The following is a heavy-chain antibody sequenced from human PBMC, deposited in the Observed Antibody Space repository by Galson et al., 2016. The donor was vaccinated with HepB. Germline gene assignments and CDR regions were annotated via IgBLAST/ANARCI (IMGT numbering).Heavy chain of an antibody. CDR2: ISYDGSNK. V-gene: IGHV3-30-3*01. CDR1: GFTFSSYA. D-gene: IGHD3-10*01. CDR3: ARDLRGQGGV. J-gene: IGHJ6*04. Sequence: SLRLSCAASGFTFSSYAMHWVRQAPGKGLEWVAVISYDGSNKYYADSVKGRFTISRDNSKNTLYLQMNSLRAEDTATYYCARDLRGQGGVWGKGTTVTVSS.